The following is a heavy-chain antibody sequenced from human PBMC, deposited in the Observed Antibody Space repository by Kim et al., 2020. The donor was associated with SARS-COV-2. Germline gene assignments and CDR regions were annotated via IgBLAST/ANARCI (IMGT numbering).Heavy chain of an antibody. CDR3: ARAPMYYDILTEPYNWFDP. CDR1: GFTFSSYE. CDR2: ISSSGSTI. V-gene: IGHV3-48*03. J-gene: IGHJ5*02. Sequence: GGSLRLFCAASGFTFSSYEMNWVRQAPGKGLEWVSYISSSGSTIYYADSVKGRFTISRDNAKNSLYLQMNSLRAEDTAVYYCARAPMYYDILTEPYNWFDPWGQGTLVTVSS. D-gene: IGHD3-9*01.